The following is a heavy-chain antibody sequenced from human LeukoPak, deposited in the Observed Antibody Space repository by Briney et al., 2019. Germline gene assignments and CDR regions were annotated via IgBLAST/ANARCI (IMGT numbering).Heavy chain of an antibody. Sequence: PGGSLRLSCAASGFTFSSYWMSWVRQAPGKGLEWVANIKQDGSEKYYVDSVKGRFTISRDNAKNSLYLQMNSLRAEDTAVYYCARGVTKDLFAESDYWGQGTLVTVSS. CDR2: IKQDGSEK. V-gene: IGHV3-7*01. CDR1: GFTFSSYW. CDR3: ARGVTKDLFAESDY. D-gene: IGHD4-17*01. J-gene: IGHJ4*02.